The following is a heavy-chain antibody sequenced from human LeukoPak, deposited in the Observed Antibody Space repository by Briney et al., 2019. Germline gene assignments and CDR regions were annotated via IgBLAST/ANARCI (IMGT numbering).Heavy chain of an antibody. CDR2: IKEDGTEK. D-gene: IGHD1-1*01. CDR3: VRESRPGGAMGLYHNLDY. Sequence: GGSLRLSCAGSGFTSSDFWMTWVRQTPGKGLEWVANIKEDGTEKNLVDSVKGRFTISRDNTKNLLFLEMNNLRGGDTAIYYCVRESRPGGAMGLYHNLDYWGQGTLVAVSS. V-gene: IGHV3-7*01. J-gene: IGHJ4*02. CDR1: GFTSSDFW.